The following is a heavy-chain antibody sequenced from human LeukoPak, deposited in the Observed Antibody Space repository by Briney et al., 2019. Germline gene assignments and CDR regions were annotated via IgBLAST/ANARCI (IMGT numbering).Heavy chain of an antibody. CDR2: IYNSGST. V-gene: IGHV4-59*01. Sequence: SETLSLTCTVSGGSISIYYWSWVRQPPGKGLEWIGYIYNSGSTIYNPSLKSRAAISVDTSKNQFSLRLSSVTAVDTAVYYCVRDRELNYWGQGTLVTVSS. CDR1: GGSISIYY. CDR3: VRDRELNY. D-gene: IGHD1-26*01. J-gene: IGHJ4*02.